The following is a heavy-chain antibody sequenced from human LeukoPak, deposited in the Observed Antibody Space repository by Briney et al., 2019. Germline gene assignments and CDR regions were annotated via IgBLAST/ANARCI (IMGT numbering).Heavy chain of an antibody. Sequence: AGVTVSCKASGYTFTSYDINWVRQATGQGLEWMGWINPNSGNTGYAQKFQGRGTMTRNTSISTAYMELSSLRSEDTAVYYCATNSSTRLADMDVWGKGTTVTLSS. J-gene: IGHJ6*04. CDR2: INPNSGNT. V-gene: IGHV1-8*01. CDR3: ATNSSTRLADMDV. D-gene: IGHD6-13*01. CDR1: GYTFTSYD.